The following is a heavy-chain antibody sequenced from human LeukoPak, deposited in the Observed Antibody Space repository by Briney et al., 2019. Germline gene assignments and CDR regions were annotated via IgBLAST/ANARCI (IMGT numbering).Heavy chain of an antibody. J-gene: IGHJ4*02. V-gene: IGHV3-13*01. CDR1: GFTFIDYD. D-gene: IGHD6-19*01. CDR2: IGIRGDT. CDR3: ARGGIQVSGIDEFDY. Sequence: PGGSLRLSCAASGFTFIDYDMPWVRQVRGKGVEGGSAIGIRGDTHYSGSVKGRFTISRENAESSLYLQMNSLRAEDTAVYYCARGGIQVSGIDEFDYWGQGALVTVPS.